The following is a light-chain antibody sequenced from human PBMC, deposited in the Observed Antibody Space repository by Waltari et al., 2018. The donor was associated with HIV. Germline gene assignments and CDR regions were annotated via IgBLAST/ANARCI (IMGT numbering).Light chain of an antibody. J-gene: IGLJ2*01. CDR2: VNS. Sequence: QSVLTQPPSASGTPGQRVPISCSGSSSNIGRNHVYWYQHLPGTAPKLLIYVNSQRPAGVPYRFAGSKAGTSASLAISGLRSEDEGDYYCAAWDDSLRGPVFGGGSRLTVL. CDR1: SSNIGRNH. V-gene: IGLV1-47*01. CDR3: AAWDDSLRGPV.